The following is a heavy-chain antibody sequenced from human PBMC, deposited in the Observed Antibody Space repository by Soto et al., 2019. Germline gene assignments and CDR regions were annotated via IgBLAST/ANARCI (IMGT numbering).Heavy chain of an antibody. CDR3: ARDRGGITVSSKPLGEWFDP. Sequence: SETLSLTCTVSGVSLDNFFRSWIRQPPGKGLEWIGYVYRGGTAAYMAEGETTGYNPSLESRATISLDLPKNQFSLKLTSVTAADTAVYYCARDRGGITVSSKPLGEWFDPWGQGTLVTVSS. J-gene: IGHJ5*02. V-gene: IGHV4-59*01. CDR1: GVSLDNFF. D-gene: IGHD3-16*01. CDR2: VYRGGTAAYMAEGETT.